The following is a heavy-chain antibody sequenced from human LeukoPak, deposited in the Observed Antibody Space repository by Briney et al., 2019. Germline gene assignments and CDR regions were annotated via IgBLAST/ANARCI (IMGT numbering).Heavy chain of an antibody. D-gene: IGHD3-10*01. CDR1: GGTFSSYA. CDR2: IIPIFGTA. V-gene: IGHV1-69*13. CDR3: AREDVLLWFGELSHFTFDY. J-gene: IGHJ4*02. Sequence: SVKVSCKASGGTFSSYAISWVRQAPGQGLEWMGGIIPIFGTANYAQKFQGRVTITADESTSTAYMELSSLRSEDTAVYYCAREDVLLWFGELSHFTFDYWGQGTLVTVSS.